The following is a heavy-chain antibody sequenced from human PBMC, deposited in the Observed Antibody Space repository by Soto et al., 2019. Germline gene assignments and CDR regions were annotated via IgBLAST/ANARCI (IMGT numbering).Heavy chain of an antibody. CDR1: VYSFTSYC. CDR2: IYPGDSDT. V-gene: IGHV5-51*01. Sequence: PGESLKISCKGSVYSFTSYCIGWLRRMPVKDLEWMGIIYPGDSDTRYSPSFQGQVTISADKSISTAYLQWSSLKASHTAMYYCARSEGPWAATTEFETWGQGTLVTVSS. CDR3: ARSEGPWAATTEFET. D-gene: IGHD2-15*01. J-gene: IGHJ5*02.